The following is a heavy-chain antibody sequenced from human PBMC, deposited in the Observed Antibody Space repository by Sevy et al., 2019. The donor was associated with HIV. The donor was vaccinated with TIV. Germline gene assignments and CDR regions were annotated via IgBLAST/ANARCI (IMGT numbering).Heavy chain of an antibody. CDR1: GGSISSYY. J-gene: IGHJ5*02. Sequence: SETLSLTCTVSGGSISSYYWSWIRQPAGKGLEWIGRIYTSGSTNYNPSLKSRVTMSVDTSKNQFSLKLSSVTAADTAVYYCARGRTVRKAPPIPYWFDPWGQGTLVTVSS. CDR3: ARGRTVRKAPPIPYWFDP. V-gene: IGHV4-4*07. D-gene: IGHD2-8*02. CDR2: IYTSGST.